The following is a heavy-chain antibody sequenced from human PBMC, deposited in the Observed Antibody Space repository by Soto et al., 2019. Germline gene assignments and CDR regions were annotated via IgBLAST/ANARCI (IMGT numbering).Heavy chain of an antibody. J-gene: IGHJ6*02. CDR2: IIPIFGTV. V-gene: IGHV1-69*01. CDR1: GGTFSDHA. D-gene: IGHD3-10*01. CDR3: ARERGSGGYYKVGYYYYGTDV. Sequence: QVQLVQSGAEVKMPGSSVKVSCKASGGTFSDHAISWVRQAPGQGLEWMGGIIPIFGTVNYAQKFQGRVTITADESTSRAYMELSSLRSEDMAVYYCARERGSGGYYKVGYYYYGTDVWGQGTTVTVS.